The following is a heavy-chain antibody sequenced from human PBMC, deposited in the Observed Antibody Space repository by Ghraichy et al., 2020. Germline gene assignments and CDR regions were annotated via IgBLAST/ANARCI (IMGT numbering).Heavy chain of an antibody. J-gene: IGHJ4*02. CDR3: AKDPGGSGYFSLDYFDY. V-gene: IGHV3-23*01. CDR1: GFTFSSYA. Sequence: GGSLRLSCTVSGFTFSSYAMSWVCQAPRQALEWVPAISGSGGSTYYADSVKGRFTISSDNSKNTLYLQMNSLSSEDTAVLYCAKDPGGSGYFSLDYFDYWDPGTLVTVSS. CDR2: ISGSGGST. D-gene: IGHD3-3*01.